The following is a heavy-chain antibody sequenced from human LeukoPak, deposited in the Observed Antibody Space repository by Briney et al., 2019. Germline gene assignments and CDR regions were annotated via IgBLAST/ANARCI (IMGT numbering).Heavy chain of an antibody. J-gene: IGHJ4*02. V-gene: IGHV3-11*05. CDR1: GFTFSNYA. CDR3: ARDGMGGYDYFDY. D-gene: IGHD5-12*01. CDR2: ISSSNIDT. Sequence: PGGSLRLSCAASGFTFSNYAMNWVRQAPGKGLEVVSYISSSNIDTNYADSVKGRFTVSRDNAKNSLYLQMNSLRAEDTAVYYCARDGMGGYDYFDYWGQGTLVTVSS.